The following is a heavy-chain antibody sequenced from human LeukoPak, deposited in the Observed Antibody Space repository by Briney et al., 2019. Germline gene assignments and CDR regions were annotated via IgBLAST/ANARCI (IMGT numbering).Heavy chain of an antibody. J-gene: IGHJ5*02. Sequence: PGGSLRLSCAASGFTFSSYAMSWVRQAPGKGLEWVSAISGSGGSTYYADPVKGRFTISRDNSKNTLYLQMNSLRAEDTAVYYCAKVLSAASMGGRMYNWFDPWGQGTLVTVSS. CDR2: ISGSGGST. V-gene: IGHV3-23*01. CDR1: GFTFSSYA. CDR3: AKVLSAASMGGRMYNWFDP. D-gene: IGHD2-2*01.